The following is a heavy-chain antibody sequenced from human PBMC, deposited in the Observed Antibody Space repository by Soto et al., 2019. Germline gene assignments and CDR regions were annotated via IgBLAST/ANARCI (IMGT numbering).Heavy chain of an antibody. CDR1: GFTFSSYG. D-gene: IGHD3-3*01. J-gene: IGHJ6*02. V-gene: IGHV3-33*01. Sequence: GGSLRLSCAASGFTFSSYGMHWVRQAPGKGLEWVAVIWYDGSNKYYADSVKGRFTISRDNSKNTLYLQMNSLRAEDTAVYYCARALNRQTYYDFWSGYYPNYYYYGMDVWGQGTTVTVSS. CDR2: IWYDGSNK. CDR3: ARALNRQTYYDFWSGYYPNYYYYGMDV.